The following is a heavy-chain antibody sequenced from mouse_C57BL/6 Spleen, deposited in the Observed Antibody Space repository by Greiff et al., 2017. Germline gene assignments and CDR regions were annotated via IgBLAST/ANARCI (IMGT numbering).Heavy chain of an antibody. Sequence: EVQRVESGGGLVKPGGSLKLSCAASGFTFSSYAMSWVRQTPEKRLEWVATISDGGSYTYYPDNVKGRFTISRDNAKNNLYLQMSHLKSEDTAMYYCARDRGSSLYWYFDVWGTGTTVTVSS. J-gene: IGHJ1*03. CDR1: GFTFSSYA. D-gene: IGHD1-1*01. CDR2: ISDGGSYT. CDR3: ARDRGSSLYWYFDV. V-gene: IGHV5-4*01.